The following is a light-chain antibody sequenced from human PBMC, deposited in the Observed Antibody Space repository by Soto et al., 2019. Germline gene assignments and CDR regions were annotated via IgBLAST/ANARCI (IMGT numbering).Light chain of an antibody. CDR2: DAS. Sequence: EIVLTQSPATLSLSPGERATLSCRASQNVSVYLAWYQQKPGQAPRLLIYDASNRATGIPARFSGSGSGTDFTLTISSLEPEDFAVYYCQQRGDWPLTFGGGTKVEIK. CDR3: QQRGDWPLT. V-gene: IGKV3-11*01. CDR1: QNVSVY. J-gene: IGKJ4*01.